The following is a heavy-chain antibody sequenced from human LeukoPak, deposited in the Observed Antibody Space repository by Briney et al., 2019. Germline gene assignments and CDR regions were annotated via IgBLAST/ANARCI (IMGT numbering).Heavy chain of an antibody. J-gene: IGHJ4*02. V-gene: IGHV3-30*02. CDR1: GFTFSSYG. CDR3: AKEEAWGVNAFDY. CDR2: IRYDGSNK. D-gene: IGHD3-10*01. Sequence: GGSLRLSCAASGFTFSSYGMHWVRQAPGKGLEWVAFIRYDGSNKYYADSVKGRFTISRDNSKNTLYLQMNSLRAEDTAVYYCAKEEAWGVNAFDYWGQGALVTVSS.